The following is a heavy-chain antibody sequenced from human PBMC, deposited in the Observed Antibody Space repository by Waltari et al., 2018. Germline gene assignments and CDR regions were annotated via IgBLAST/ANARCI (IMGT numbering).Heavy chain of an antibody. CDR1: TSYY. CDR3: ARDWVHREDLPPNSSGWYDFDY. CDR2: INPSGGST. J-gene: IGHJ4*02. D-gene: IGHD6-19*01. V-gene: IGHV1-46*01. Sequence: TSYYMHWVRQAPGQGLEWMGIINPSGGSTSYAQKFQGRVTMTRDTSTSTVYMELSSLRSEDTAVYYCARDWVHREDLPPNSSGWYDFDYWGQGTLVTVSS.